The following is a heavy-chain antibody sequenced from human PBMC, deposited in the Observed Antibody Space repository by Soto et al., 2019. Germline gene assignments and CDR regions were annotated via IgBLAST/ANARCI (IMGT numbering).Heavy chain of an antibody. D-gene: IGHD3-16*02. V-gene: IGHV4-39*01. CDR3: ARLYDYIWGSYRYPIDY. J-gene: IGHJ4*02. CDR1: GGSISSSSYY. Sequence: QLQLQESGPGLVKPSETLSLTCTVSGGSISSSSYYWGWIRQPPGKGLEWIGSIYYSGSTYYNPSLKSRVTISVDTSKNQFSLKLSSVTAADTAVYYCARLYDYIWGSYRYPIDYWGQGTLVTVSS. CDR2: IYYSGST.